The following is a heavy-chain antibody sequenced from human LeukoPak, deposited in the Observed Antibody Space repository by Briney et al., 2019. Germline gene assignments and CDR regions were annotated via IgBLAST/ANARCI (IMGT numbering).Heavy chain of an antibody. CDR2: IYSGGST. V-gene: IGHV3-53*01. D-gene: IGHD3-22*01. J-gene: IGHJ5*02. CDR3: ARDLNYDTAS. CDR1: GFSVSSNY. Sequence: PGGSLGLSCAASGFSVSSNYMSWVRQAPGKGLEWVSVIYSGGSTYYADSVKGRFTISRDNSKNTVYLQMNSLRAEDTAVYYCARDLNYDTASWGQGTLVTVSS.